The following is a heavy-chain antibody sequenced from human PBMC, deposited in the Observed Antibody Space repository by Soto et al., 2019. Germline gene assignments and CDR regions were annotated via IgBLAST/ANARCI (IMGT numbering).Heavy chain of an antibody. D-gene: IGHD3-16*01. J-gene: IGHJ4*02. V-gene: IGHV3-23*01. CDR1: GFIFRNYA. Sequence: EVQLLESGGGLIHPGGSLRLSCAASGFIFRNYAMSWVRQAPGKGLEWVSGISGSGGSTYYADSVKGRFTISRDNSKNTLYLQMNSLRAEDTAIYYRANVMIDFGGAPADYWGQGTLVIVSS. CDR2: ISGSGGST. CDR3: ANVMIDFGGAPADY.